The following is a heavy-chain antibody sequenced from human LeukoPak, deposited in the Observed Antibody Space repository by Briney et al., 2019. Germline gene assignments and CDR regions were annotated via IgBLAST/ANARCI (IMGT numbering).Heavy chain of an antibody. CDR1: GYTFTGYY. CDR3: ARGRGSFALDS. Sequence: ASVKVSCKASGYTFTGYYMHWVRQAPGQRLEWIGWISPNSGGTNYAQKFQGRVTMTRDTSISTAYMELSRLGSDDTAVYYCARGRGSFALDSWGQGTLVTVSS. J-gene: IGHJ4*02. D-gene: IGHD5-24*01. CDR2: ISPNSGGT. V-gene: IGHV1-2*02.